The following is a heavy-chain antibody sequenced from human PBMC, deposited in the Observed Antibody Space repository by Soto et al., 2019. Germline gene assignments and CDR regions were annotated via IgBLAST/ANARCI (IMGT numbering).Heavy chain of an antibody. CDR3: ARDPPSYRSSWYLGCWFDP. Sequence: ASVKVSCKASGYTFTSYYMHWVRQAPGQGLEWMGIINPSGGSTSYAQKFQGRVTMTRDTSTSTVYMELSSLRSEDTAVYYCARDPPSYRSSWYLGCWFDPWGQGNLITVSS. V-gene: IGHV1-46*01. D-gene: IGHD6-13*01. CDR2: INPSGGST. CDR1: GYTFTSYY. J-gene: IGHJ5*02.